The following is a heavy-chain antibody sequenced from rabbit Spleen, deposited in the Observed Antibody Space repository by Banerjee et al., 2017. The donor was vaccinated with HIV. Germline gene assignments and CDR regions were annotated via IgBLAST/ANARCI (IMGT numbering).Heavy chain of an antibody. CDR1: GFSFSDRDV. CDR2: IYTGNGKT. CDR3: ARDAGTGDYIDVYFNL. J-gene: IGHJ4*01. V-gene: IGHV1S45*01. Sequence: QEQLEESGGGLVKPEGSLTLTCKASGFSFSDRDVMCWVRQAPGKGLEWIGCIYTGNGKTYYASWAKGRFSISKSSSTTVTLQMTSLTVADTATYFCARDAGTGDYIDVYFNLWGPGTLVTVS. D-gene: IGHD8-1*01.